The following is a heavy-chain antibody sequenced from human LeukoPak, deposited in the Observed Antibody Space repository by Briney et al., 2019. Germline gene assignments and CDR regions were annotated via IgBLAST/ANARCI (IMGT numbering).Heavy chain of an antibody. D-gene: IGHD2-15*01. V-gene: IGHV3-21*06. CDR2: ISTSNSYI. CDR1: GFTFRSYG. J-gene: IGHJ4*02. Sequence: GGSLRLSCTASGFTFRSYGMNWVRQAPGRGLEWVSSISTSNSYIYYADSVKGRFTISRDNAKNSLYLQMNSLRAEDTAVYYCARDHQEYSSGGSCSNYDCWGQGTLVTVSS. CDR3: ARDHQEYSSGGSCSNYDC.